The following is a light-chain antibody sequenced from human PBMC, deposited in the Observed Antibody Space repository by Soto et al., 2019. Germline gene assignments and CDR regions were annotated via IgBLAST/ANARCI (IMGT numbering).Light chain of an antibody. V-gene: IGKV3-20*01. J-gene: IGKJ2*01. CDR3: QQYGSSPYT. CDR2: GSS. CDR1: QSVTNNS. Sequence: ENVLTQSPGTLSLSPGEGATLSCRASQSVTNNSLACYRHKPGQPPSLLIYGSSSRAAGVPDRFSGSGSGTDFTLTISRLEPEDFAVYHCQQYGSSPYTFGQGNKLEI.